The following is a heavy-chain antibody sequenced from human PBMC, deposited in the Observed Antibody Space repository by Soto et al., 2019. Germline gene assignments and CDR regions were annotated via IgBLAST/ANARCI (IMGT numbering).Heavy chain of an antibody. Sequence: QVQLVQSGAEVKKPGASVKVSCKASGYTFTSYAMHWVRQAPGQRLEWMGWINAGNGNTKYSQKFQDRVTITRDTPASTAYMELSSLRSEDTALYYCARGSPLFMGYWGQGTLVTVSS. CDR2: INAGNGNT. V-gene: IGHV1-3*01. CDR3: ARGSPLFMGY. J-gene: IGHJ4*02. CDR1: GYTFTSYA. D-gene: IGHD3-10*01.